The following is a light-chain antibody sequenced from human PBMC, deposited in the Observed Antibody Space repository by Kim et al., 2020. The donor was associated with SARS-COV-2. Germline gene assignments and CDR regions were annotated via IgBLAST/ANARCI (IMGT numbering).Light chain of an antibody. CDR1: QSISSAF. CDR2: GAS. J-gene: IGKJ4*01. V-gene: IGKV3-20*01. Sequence: EIVLTQSPGTLSLSPGERATLSCRASQSISSAFLAWYQQRPGQAPRLLISGASIRATGIPDRFSGSGSGTDFTLTISRLEPEDFGVYYCQQYGSSLLPFGGGTKVVI. CDR3: QQYGSSLLP.